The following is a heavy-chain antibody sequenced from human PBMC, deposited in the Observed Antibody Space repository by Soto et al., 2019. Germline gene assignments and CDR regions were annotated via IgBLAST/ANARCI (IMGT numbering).Heavy chain of an antibody. CDR1: GGSIGGVGYS. D-gene: IGHD3-10*01. Sequence: SETLSLTCAVSGGSIGGVGYSWSWIRQPPGGGLEWIGYMYHSGTFLKSPSLKTRLTMSLDMSKNQFSLTLNSMTAADTAVYYCARAQFYSGSGNYNNLMFDAWGQGIQVTV. J-gene: IGHJ5*02. V-gene: IGHV4-30-2*01. CDR2: MYHSGTF. CDR3: ARAQFYSGSGNYNNLMFDA.